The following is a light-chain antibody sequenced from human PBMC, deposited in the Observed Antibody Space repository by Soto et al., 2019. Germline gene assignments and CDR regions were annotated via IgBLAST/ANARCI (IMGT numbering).Light chain of an antibody. CDR1: SSAVGSYRF. V-gene: IGLV2-23*01. Sequence: QSALTQPASVSGSPGQSITISCTGSSSAVGSYRFVSWYQHHPGKVPKLIIYEGGKRPSGVSNRFSGSEHGNTASLTISGLQAEDEADYYCGSSAPSRTFVFGTGTKLTVL. CDR2: EGG. CDR3: GSSAPSRTFV. J-gene: IGLJ1*01.